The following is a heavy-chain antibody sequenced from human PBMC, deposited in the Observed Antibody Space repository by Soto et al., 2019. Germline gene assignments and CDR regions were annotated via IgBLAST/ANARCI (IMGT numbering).Heavy chain of an antibody. CDR1: GGSISSYY. Sequence: SETLSLTCTVSGGSISSYYWSWIRQPPGKGLEWIGYIYYSGSTNYNPSLKSRVTISVDTSKNQFSLKLSSVTAADTAVYYCARFGGITIFGVVTPDNWFDPWGQGALVTVSS. J-gene: IGHJ5*02. V-gene: IGHV4-59*01. D-gene: IGHD3-3*01. CDR2: IYYSGST. CDR3: ARFGGITIFGVVTPDNWFDP.